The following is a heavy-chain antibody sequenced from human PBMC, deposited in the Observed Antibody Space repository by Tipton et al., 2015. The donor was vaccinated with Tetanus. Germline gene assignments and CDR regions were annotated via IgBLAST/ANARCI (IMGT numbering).Heavy chain of an antibody. Sequence: SLRLSCAASGFTFSSYSMNWVRQAPGKGLEWVSSISSSSSYIYYADSVKGRFTISRDNAKNSLYLQMNSLRAEDTAVYYCATEYSSSSGYYYYGMDVWGQGTTVTVSS. J-gene: IGHJ6*02. CDR3: ATEYSSSSGYYYYGMDV. CDR2: ISSSSSYI. D-gene: IGHD6-6*01. V-gene: IGHV3-21*01. CDR1: GFTFSSYS.